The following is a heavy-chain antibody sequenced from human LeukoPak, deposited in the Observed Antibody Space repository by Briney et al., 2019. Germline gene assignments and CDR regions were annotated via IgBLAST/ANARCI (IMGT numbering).Heavy chain of an antibody. J-gene: IGHJ3*02. V-gene: IGHV1-2*02. D-gene: IGHD3-16*01. CDR1: GYTFTGYY. Sequence: ASVKVSCKASGYTFTGYYMHWVRQAPGQGLEWMGWINPNSGGTIYAQKFQGRVTMTEDTSTDTAYMELSSLRSEDTAVYYCATDYTDPPYDAFDIWGQGTMVTVSS. CDR3: ATDYTDPPYDAFDI. CDR2: INPNSGGT.